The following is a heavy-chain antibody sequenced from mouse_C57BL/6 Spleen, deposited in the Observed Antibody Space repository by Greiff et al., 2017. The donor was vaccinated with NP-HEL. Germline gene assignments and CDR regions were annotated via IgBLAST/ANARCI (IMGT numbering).Heavy chain of an antibody. Sequence: VQLQQSGAELVMPGASVKLSCKASGYTFTSYWMHWVKQRPGQGLEWIGEIDPSDSYTNYNQKFKGKSTLTVDKSSSTAYMQLSSLTSEDSAVYYCARWHYYYGSSGAYWGQGTLVTVSA. CDR2: IDPSDSYT. J-gene: IGHJ3*01. CDR3: ARWHYYYGSSGAY. D-gene: IGHD1-1*01. CDR1: GYTFTSYW. V-gene: IGHV1-69*01.